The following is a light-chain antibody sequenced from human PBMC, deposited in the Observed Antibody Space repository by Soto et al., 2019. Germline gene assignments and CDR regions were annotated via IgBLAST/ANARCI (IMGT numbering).Light chain of an antibody. CDR3: SSHTSSTLVV. Sequence: QSALTQPVSVSGSPGQSFTISCAGTSSDIGAYNYVSWYQQYPGKAPKLMIHDVSNRPSGVSNRFSGSKSGNTASLTISGLQAEDEADYYCSSHTSSTLVVFGGGTKLTVL. CDR1: SSDIGAYNY. V-gene: IGLV2-14*01. CDR2: DVS. J-gene: IGLJ2*01.